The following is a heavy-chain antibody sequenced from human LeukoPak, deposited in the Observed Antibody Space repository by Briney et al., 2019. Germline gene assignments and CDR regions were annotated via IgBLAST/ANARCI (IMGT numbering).Heavy chain of an antibody. D-gene: IGHD6-13*01. CDR3: ARNVMAAAGMGGGKDY. Sequence: GGSLRLSCAASGFTFSNYAMHWVRQAPGKGLEWVAGISYDGSNKYYADSVKGRFTISRDNSKNTLYMQMNSLRAEAWAVYFWARNVMAAAGMGGGKDYWGRGTLVTVSS. J-gene: IGHJ4*02. CDR2: ISYDGSNK. V-gene: IGHV3-30-3*01. CDR1: GFTFSNYA.